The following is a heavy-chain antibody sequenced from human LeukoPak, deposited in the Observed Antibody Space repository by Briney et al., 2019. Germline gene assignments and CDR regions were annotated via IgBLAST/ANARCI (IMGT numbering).Heavy chain of an antibody. CDR3: ARGYSSGLHFDY. CDR1: EFTFSSYS. V-gene: IGHV3-48*01. J-gene: IGHJ4*02. D-gene: IGHD6-19*01. Sequence: PGGSLRLSCAASEFTFSSYSMNWVRQAPGKGLEWVSYITNSGNSKSYADSVKGRFTISRDNTKNSLYLQMNGLRAEDTAVYYCARGYSSGLHFDYWGQGTLVTVSS. CDR2: ITNSGNSK.